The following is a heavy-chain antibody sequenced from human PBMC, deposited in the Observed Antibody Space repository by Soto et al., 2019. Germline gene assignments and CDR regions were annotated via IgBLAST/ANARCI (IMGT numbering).Heavy chain of an antibody. J-gene: IGHJ4*02. D-gene: IGHD3-22*01. CDR3: ARDGDSSGYNKFAY. V-gene: IGHV1-2*04. CDR2: INPNSGGT. Sequence: EWMAWINPNSGGTNYARKLQGWVTMTRDTSISTAYMELSRLRSDDTAVYYCARDGDSSGYNKFAYWGQGTLVTVSS.